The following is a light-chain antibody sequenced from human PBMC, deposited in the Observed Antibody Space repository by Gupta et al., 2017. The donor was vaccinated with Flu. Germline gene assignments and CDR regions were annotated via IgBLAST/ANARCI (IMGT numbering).Light chain of an antibody. Sequence: RVTISCSGSSSNIESNAVNWYQQLTGAAPKLLIYSNNQRPSGVPDQFSGSKSGTSASLALSGLQSEDEADYYCAAWDDRMNGLIFGGGTKLTVL. CDR1: SSNIESNA. CDR3: AAWDDRMNGLI. V-gene: IGLV1-44*01. J-gene: IGLJ2*01. CDR2: SNN.